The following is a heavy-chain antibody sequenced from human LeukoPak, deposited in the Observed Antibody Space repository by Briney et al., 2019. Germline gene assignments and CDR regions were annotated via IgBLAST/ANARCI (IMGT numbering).Heavy chain of an antibody. J-gene: IGHJ3*02. V-gene: IGHV3-23*01. CDR2: ISVSGGST. Sequence: GGSLRLSCAASGFTFSDYAMTWVRQAPGKGLEWVSTISVSGGSTYYADSVKGRFTISRDNSKNTLYLQMNSLRAEDTAVYYCAKRKSYCGSTSCSYDAFDIWGQGTMVTLSS. CDR1: GFTFSDYA. CDR3: AKRKSYCGSTSCSYDAFDI. D-gene: IGHD2-2*01.